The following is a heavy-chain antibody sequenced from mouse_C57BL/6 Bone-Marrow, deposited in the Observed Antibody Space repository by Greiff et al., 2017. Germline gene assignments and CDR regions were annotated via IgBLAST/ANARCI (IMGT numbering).Heavy chain of an antibody. CDR2: INPSSGYT. CDR3: ARRWLRPWFAY. Sequence: QVQLKESGAELARPGASVKMSCKASGYTFTSYTMHWVKQRPGQGLEWIGYINPSSGYTKYNQKFKDKATLTADKSSSTAYMQLSSLTSEDSAVYYCARRWLRPWFAYWGQGTLVTVSA. V-gene: IGHV1-4*01. CDR1: GYTFTSYT. J-gene: IGHJ3*01. D-gene: IGHD2-2*01.